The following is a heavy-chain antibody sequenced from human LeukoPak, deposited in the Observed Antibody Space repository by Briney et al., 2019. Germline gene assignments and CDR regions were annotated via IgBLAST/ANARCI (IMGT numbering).Heavy chain of an antibody. CDR2: IYYSGST. V-gene: IGHV4-59*01. CDR3: ARAYCSSTSCYKSMDV. J-gene: IGHJ6*04. CDR1: GGSISSYY. Sequence: SETLSLTCTVSGGSISSYYWSWIRQPPGKGLEWIGYIYYSGSTNYNPSLKSRVTISVDTSKNQFSLKLSSVTAADTAVYYCARAYCSSTSCYKSMDVWGKGTTVTVSS. D-gene: IGHD2-2*02.